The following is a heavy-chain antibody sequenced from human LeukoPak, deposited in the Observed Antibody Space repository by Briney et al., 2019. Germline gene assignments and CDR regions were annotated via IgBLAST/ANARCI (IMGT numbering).Heavy chain of an antibody. D-gene: IGHD6-13*01. CDR1: GFTFSSYG. Sequence: GGTLRLSCAASGFTFSSYGMSWVRQAPGKGLEWVSAISDSGGRTYYADSVKGRFTISRDNSKNTLYLQMNSLRAEDTAVYYCAKLSRSGWSLGGFDYWGQGTLVTVSS. J-gene: IGHJ4*02. V-gene: IGHV3-23*01. CDR2: ISDSGGRT. CDR3: AKLSRSGWSLGGFDY.